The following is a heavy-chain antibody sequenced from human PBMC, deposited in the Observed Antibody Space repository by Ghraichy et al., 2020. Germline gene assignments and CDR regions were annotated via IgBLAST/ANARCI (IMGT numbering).Heavy chain of an antibody. CDR2: IYYSGST. J-gene: IGHJ4*02. Sequence: ETLSLTCTVSGGSISSSSYYWGWIRQPPGKGLEWIGSIYYSGSTYYNPSLKSRVTISVDTSKNQFSLKLSSVTAADTAVYYCARRFSSSGYYYYFDYWGQGTLVTVSS. CDR3: ARRFSSSGYYYYFDY. D-gene: IGHD3-22*01. V-gene: IGHV4-39*01. CDR1: GGSISSSSYY.